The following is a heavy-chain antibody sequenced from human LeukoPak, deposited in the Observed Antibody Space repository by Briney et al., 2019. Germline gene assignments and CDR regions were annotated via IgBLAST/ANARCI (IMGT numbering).Heavy chain of an antibody. Sequence: GGSLRLSCAASGFNVSRNYMTWVRQAPGKGLEWVSVIYRGVSTYYADSVKGRFTISRHNSRDTMYLQMNSLRTEDTAVYYCATTLRGGKFDYWGQGTLVTVSS. CDR2: IYRGVST. CDR1: GFNVSRNY. D-gene: IGHD4-23*01. J-gene: IGHJ4*02. CDR3: ATTLRGGKFDY. V-gene: IGHV3-53*04.